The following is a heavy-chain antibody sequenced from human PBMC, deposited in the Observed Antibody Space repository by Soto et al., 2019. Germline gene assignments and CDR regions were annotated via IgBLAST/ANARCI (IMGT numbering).Heavy chain of an antibody. J-gene: IGHJ4*02. D-gene: IGHD3-9*01. V-gene: IGHV3-23*01. CDR3: AKDLQYYDILTGPLDY. CDR1: GFTFSSYA. CDR2: ISGSGGST. Sequence: GGSLRLSCAASGFTFSSYAMSWVRQAPGKGLEWVSAISGSGGSTYYADSVKGRFTISRDNSKNTLYLQMNSLRAEDTAVYYCAKDLQYYDILTGPLDYWGQGTLVTVSS.